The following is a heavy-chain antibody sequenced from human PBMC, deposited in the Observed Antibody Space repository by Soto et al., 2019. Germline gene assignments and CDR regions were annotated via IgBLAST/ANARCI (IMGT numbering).Heavy chain of an antibody. Sequence: SETLSLTCTVSGGSISSGGYYWSWIRQHPGKGLEWIGYIYYSGSTYYNPSLKSRVTISVDTSKNQFSLKLSSVTAADTAVYYCARERHLDYDFWSGYPTFYYYYGMDVWGQGTTVTVSS. J-gene: IGHJ6*02. CDR3: ARERHLDYDFWSGYPTFYYYYGMDV. CDR1: GGSISSGGYY. D-gene: IGHD3-3*01. CDR2: IYYSGST. V-gene: IGHV4-31*03.